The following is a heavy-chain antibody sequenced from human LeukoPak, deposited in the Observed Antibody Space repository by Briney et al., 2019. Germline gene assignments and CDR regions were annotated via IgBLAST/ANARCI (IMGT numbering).Heavy chain of an antibody. CDR1: GYTFTSYD. J-gene: IGHJ4*02. CDR2: MNPNSGNT. Sequence: ASVKVSCKASGYTFTSYDINWVRQATGQGLEWMGWMNPNSGNTGYAQKFQGRVTMTRNTSISTAYMELSSLRSEDTAVYYCARGPTFSSSTSYNFDYWGQGTLVTVS. D-gene: IGHD2-2*01. CDR3: ARGPTFSSSTSYNFDY. V-gene: IGHV1-8*01.